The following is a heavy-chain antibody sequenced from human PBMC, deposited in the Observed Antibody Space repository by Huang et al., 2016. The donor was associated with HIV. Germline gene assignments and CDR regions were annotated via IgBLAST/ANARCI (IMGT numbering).Heavy chain of an antibody. CDR3: AREWRSSGPYYYYYYGMDV. CDR2: IKQDGSEK. D-gene: IGHD6-19*01. J-gene: IGHJ6*02. Sequence: EVQLVESGGGLVQPGGSLRLSCAASGFTFSTYWMSWVRQAPGKGLEWVAYIKQDGSEKFYVDAGKGRFTISRDNAKNSLYLKMNSLRAEDTAVYYCAREWRSSGPYYYYYYGMDVWGQGTTVTVSS. V-gene: IGHV3-7*01. CDR1: GFTFSTYW.